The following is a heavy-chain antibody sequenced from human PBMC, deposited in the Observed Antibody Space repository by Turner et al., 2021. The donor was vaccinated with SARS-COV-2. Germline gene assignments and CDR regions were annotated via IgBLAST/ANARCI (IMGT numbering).Heavy chain of an antibody. CDR3: ARRTIAYSSGWYIDSGMDV. Sequence: EVQLVQSGAEVKKPGESLKISCKGSGYSFTNYWIGWVRQMPGKGLEWMGIIYPDDSDTRYSPSFQGKVTISADKSISTAYLQWSSLKASDTAMYYCARRTIAYSSGWYIDSGMDVWGQGTTVTVSS. J-gene: IGHJ6*02. V-gene: IGHV5-51*01. CDR2: IYPDDSDT. CDR1: GYSFTNYW. D-gene: IGHD6-19*01.